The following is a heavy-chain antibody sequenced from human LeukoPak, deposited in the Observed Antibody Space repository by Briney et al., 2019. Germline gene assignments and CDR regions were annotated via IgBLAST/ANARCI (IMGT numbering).Heavy chain of an antibody. CDR3: ARFSSIAAAFDY. Sequence: PSETLSLTCTVSGGSISIYYWSWIRQPAGKGLEWIGRIYTSGSTHYNPSLKSRVTMSVDTSKNQFSLKLSSVTAADTAVYYCARFSSIAAAFDYWGQGTLVTVSS. J-gene: IGHJ4*02. D-gene: IGHD6-13*01. V-gene: IGHV4-4*07. CDR1: GGSISIYY. CDR2: IYTSGST.